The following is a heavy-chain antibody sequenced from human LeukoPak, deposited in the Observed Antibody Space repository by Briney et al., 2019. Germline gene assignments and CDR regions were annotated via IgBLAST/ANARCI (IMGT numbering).Heavy chain of an antibody. Sequence: GGSLQISCKGSGYRFTSYWIGWVRQVPGKGLEWMGIIYPGDSDTRYSPSFQGQVTISADKSISTAYLQWSSLKASDTAMYYCARLGSSWAYYYYGMDVWGQGTTVTVSS. V-gene: IGHV5-51*01. CDR2: IYPGDSDT. CDR3: ARLGSSWAYYYYGMDV. J-gene: IGHJ6*02. D-gene: IGHD6-13*01. CDR1: GYRFTSYW.